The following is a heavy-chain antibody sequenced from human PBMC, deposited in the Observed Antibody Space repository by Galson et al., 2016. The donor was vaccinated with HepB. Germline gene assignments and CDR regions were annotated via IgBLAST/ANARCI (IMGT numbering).Heavy chain of an antibody. CDR1: GSTFGNSW. Sequence: SPRLSCAASGSTFGNSWMHWVRQGPGKGLVWVSRMRSAGSVNFYAASVKGRFSISRNNSKNTLYLQMNSLRVEDSAVYYCATEGPQFPRGSNDYWGQGTLVTVSS. CDR2: MRSAGSVN. J-gene: IGHJ4*02. CDR3: ATEGPQFPRGSNDY. V-gene: IGHV3-74*01. D-gene: IGHD1-26*01.